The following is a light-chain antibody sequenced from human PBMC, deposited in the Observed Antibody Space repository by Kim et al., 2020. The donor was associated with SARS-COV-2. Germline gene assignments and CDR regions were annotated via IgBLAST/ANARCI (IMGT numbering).Light chain of an antibody. CDR1: QDISRY. Sequence: DIQMTQSPSSLSASVGDRVTITCRASQDISRYLNWYQQKPGKAPILLIYTASSLQSGVPSRFTGSGSETDFTLTISSLQPENFATYNCQQTYSASRTFGQGAKVDIK. CDR3: QQTYSASRT. CDR2: TAS. V-gene: IGKV1-39*01. J-gene: IGKJ1*01.